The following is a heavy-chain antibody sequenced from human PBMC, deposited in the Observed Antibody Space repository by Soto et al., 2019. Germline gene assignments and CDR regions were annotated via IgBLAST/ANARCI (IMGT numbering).Heavy chain of an antibody. Sequence: TSETLSLPYTVSWGSIEVGGDYWGLIRQPPGKGLEWVATIYYSGTTYYNPSLKSRLTISLDTSRNQFSLDLTSVTAADTAVYYCARLAYSHYSTWGQGTLVTVSS. D-gene: IGHD5-12*01. CDR2: IYYSGTT. CDR1: WGSIEVGGDY. J-gene: IGHJ4*02. V-gene: IGHV4-39*01. CDR3: ARLAYSHYST.